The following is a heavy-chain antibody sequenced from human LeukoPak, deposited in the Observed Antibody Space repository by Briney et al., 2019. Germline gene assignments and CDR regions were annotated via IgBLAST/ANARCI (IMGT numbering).Heavy chain of an antibody. Sequence: PSETLSLTCAVYGGSFSGYYWSWIRQPPGKGLEWIGEINHSGSTNYNPSLTSRVTISVDTSKNQFSLKLSSVTAADTAVYYCTRGSIAYYYMDVWGKGTTVTISS. D-gene: IGHD3-22*01. V-gene: IGHV4-34*01. CDR1: GGSFSGYY. CDR3: TRGSIAYYYMDV. J-gene: IGHJ6*03. CDR2: INHSGST.